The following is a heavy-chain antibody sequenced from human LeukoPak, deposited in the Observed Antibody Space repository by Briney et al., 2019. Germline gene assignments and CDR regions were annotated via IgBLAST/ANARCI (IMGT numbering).Heavy chain of an antibody. CDR1: GFAFSDHY. D-gene: IGHD4-17*01. CDR2: ITGSGSTI. Sequence: GGSLRLSCAASGFAFSDHYMNWIRQAPGKGLEWISYITGSGSTIYYASSVKGRFTISRDNAQNSLSLRMNSLRAEDTAVYYCARDSRAQSGDYPRLFDYWGQGTLVTVSS. CDR3: ARDSRAQSGDYPRLFDY. J-gene: IGHJ4*02. V-gene: IGHV3-11*01.